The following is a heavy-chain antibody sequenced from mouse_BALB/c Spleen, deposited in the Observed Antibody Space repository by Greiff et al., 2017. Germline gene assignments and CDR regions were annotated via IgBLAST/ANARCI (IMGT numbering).Heavy chain of an antibody. CDR3: ARVHYYGYWCAY. Sequence: QVQLQQSGPGLVAPSQSLSITCTVSGFSLTGYGVNWVRQPPGKGLEWLGMIWGDGSTDYNSALKSRLSISKDNSKSQVFLKMNSLQTDDTARYYCARVHYYGYWCAYWGQGTLGTVSA. D-gene: IGHD1-2*01. J-gene: IGHJ3*01. CDR1: GFSLTGYG. V-gene: IGHV2-6-7*01. CDR2: IWGDGST.